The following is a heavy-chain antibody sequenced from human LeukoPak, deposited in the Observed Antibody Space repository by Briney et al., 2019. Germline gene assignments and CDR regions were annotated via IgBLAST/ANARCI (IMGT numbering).Heavy chain of an antibody. V-gene: IGHV4-34*01. CDR3: ARGAHYYYDSSGYYPKLDY. D-gene: IGHD3-22*01. CDR2: INHSGST. CDR1: GGSFSGYY. J-gene: IGHJ4*02. Sequence: SETLSLTCAVYGGSFSGYYWSWIRQPPGKGLEWIGEINHSGSTNYNPSLKSQVTISVDTSKNQFSLKLSSVTAADTAVYYCARGAHYYYDSSGYYPKLDYWGQGTLVTVSS.